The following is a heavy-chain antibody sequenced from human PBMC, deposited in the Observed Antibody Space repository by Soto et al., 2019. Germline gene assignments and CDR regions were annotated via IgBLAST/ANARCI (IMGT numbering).Heavy chain of an antibody. CDR2: ISYDGSNK. J-gene: IGHJ5*02. V-gene: IGHV3-30*18. Sequence: QVQLVESGGGVVQPGRSLRLSCAASGFTFSSYGMHWVRQAPGKGLEWVAVISYDGSNKYYADSVKGRFTISRDNSKNTLYLQMNILRAEDTDVYYCGKDRPLHFDPWGQGTLVTVSS. CDR1: GFTFSSYG. D-gene: IGHD3-16*02. CDR3: GKDRPLHFDP.